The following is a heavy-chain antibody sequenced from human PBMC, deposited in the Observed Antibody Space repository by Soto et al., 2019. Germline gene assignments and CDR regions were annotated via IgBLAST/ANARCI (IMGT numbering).Heavy chain of an antibody. Sequence: QVQLVQSGAEVKKPEASVKVSCKASGYTFTSSGMSWVRQAPGQGLEWMGWISAHTGSSEYAQRFQGRVTMTTDRSTSTAYMELRSLRSDDSAVYYCARAFFYQGSDSRGYFFDAFDFWGPGTLVTVSS. D-gene: IGHD3-22*01. V-gene: IGHV1-18*01. J-gene: IGHJ3*01. CDR1: GYTFTSSG. CDR2: ISAHTGSS. CDR3: ARAFFYQGSDSRGYFFDAFDF.